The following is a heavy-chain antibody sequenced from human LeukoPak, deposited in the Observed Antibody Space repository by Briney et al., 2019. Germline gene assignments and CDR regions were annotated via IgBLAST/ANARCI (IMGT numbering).Heavy chain of an antibody. CDR1: GGSISSYY. V-gene: IGHV4-59*08. CDR3: ARHIDLSGGSGYYAFPWFDP. Sequence: PSETLSLTCTVSGGSISSYYWSWIRQPPGNGLEWIGYIYYSGSTNYNPSLKSRVTISVDTSKNQFSLKLSSVTAADTAVYYCARHIDLSGGSGYYAFPWFDPWGQGTPVTVSS. D-gene: IGHD3-22*01. J-gene: IGHJ5*02. CDR2: IYYSGST.